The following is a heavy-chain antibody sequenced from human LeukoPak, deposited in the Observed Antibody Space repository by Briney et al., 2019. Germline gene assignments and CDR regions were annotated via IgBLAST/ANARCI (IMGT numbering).Heavy chain of an antibody. D-gene: IGHD5-12*01. CDR1: GGSISSYY. Sequence: SETLSLTCTVSGGSISSYYWSWIRQPPGKGLGWIGHIYHSGSANYSPSLKSRVTMSADTSKNQFSLKLTSVTAADTAVYYCARGGGGYAFDYWGQGTLVTVSS. V-gene: IGHV4-59*01. CDR2: IYHSGSA. CDR3: ARGGGGYAFDY. J-gene: IGHJ4*02.